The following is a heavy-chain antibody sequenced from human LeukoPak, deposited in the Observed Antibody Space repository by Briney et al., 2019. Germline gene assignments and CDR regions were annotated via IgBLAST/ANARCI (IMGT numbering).Heavy chain of an antibody. D-gene: IGHD2-2*01. CDR2: INPSGGST. CDR3: ASRVRYCSSTSCYAGFDP. Sequence: ASVKVSCKASGYTFTGYYMHWVRQAPGQGLEWMGIINPSGGSTSYAQKFQGRVTMTRDTSTSTVYMELSSLRSEDTAVYYCASRVRYCSSTSCYAGFDPWGQGTLVTVSS. V-gene: IGHV1-46*01. CDR1: GYTFTGYY. J-gene: IGHJ5*02.